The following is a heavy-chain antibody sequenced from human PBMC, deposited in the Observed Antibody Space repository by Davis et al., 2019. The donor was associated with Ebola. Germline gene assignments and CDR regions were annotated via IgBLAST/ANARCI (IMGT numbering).Heavy chain of an antibody. CDR1: GFTFSSYA. CDR2: ISGSGGST. Sequence: GESLKISCAASGFTFSSYAMSWVRQAPGKGLEWVSAISGSGGSTYYADSVKGRFTISRDNSKNTLYLQMNSLRAEDTAVYYCAKDRALAAAGYYFDYWGQGTLVTVSS. V-gene: IGHV3-23*01. CDR3: AKDRALAAAGYYFDY. J-gene: IGHJ4*02. D-gene: IGHD6-13*01.